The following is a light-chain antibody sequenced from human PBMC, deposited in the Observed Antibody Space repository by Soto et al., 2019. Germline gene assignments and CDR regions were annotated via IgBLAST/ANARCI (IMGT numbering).Light chain of an antibody. Sequence: DIQMTQSPSSLSASVGDRVTITCRASQRIGTYLNWYQRKPGNAPKVLIYAASTLQSGVSSRFSGSGSGTDFTLTISSLQPADFATYYCQQSYNTPWTFGQGTRVEIK. V-gene: IGKV1-39*01. CDR1: QRIGTY. J-gene: IGKJ1*01. CDR3: QQSYNTPWT. CDR2: AAS.